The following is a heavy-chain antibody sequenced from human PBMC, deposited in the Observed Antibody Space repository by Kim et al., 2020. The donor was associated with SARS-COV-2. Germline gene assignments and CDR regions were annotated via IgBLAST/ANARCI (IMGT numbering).Heavy chain of an antibody. CDR3: ARDKIMTYYYGSGSFHYYGMDV. V-gene: IGHV1-69*13. Sequence: SVKVSCKASGGTFSSYAISWVRQAPGRGLEWMGGIIPIFGTANYAQKFQGRVTITADESTSTAYMELSSLRSEDTAVYYCARDKIMTYYYGSGSFHYYGMDVWGQGTTVTVSS. CDR2: IIPIFGTA. J-gene: IGHJ6*02. CDR1: GGTFSSYA. D-gene: IGHD3-10*01.